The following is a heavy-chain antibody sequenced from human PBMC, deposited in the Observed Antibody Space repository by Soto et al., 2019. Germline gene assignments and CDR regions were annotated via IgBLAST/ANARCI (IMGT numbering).Heavy chain of an antibody. CDR3: ARDSGSYLGYYYGMDV. CDR2: INPNSGGT. CDR1: GYTFTGYY. D-gene: IGHD1-26*01. V-gene: IGHV1-2*02. Sequence: GASVKVSCKASGYTFTGYYMHWVRQAPGQGLEWMGWINPNSGGTNYAQKFQGRVTMTRDTSISTAYMELSRLRSDDTAVYYCARDSGSYLGYYYGMDVWGQGTTVTVSS. J-gene: IGHJ6*02.